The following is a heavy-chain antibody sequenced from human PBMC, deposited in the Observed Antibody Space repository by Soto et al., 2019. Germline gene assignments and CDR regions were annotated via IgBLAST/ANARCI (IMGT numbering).Heavy chain of an antibody. D-gene: IGHD3-22*01. Sequence: PSETLSLTCAVSGGSISSYYWSWIRQPPGKGLEWIGYIYYSGNTNYNPSLKSRVTISVETSKNQFSLKLSSVTAADTAVYYCARGLSDYYDSSGYSLGFWGQGTLVTVSS. J-gene: IGHJ4*02. V-gene: IGHV4-59*08. CDR1: GGSISSYY. CDR3: ARGLSDYYDSSGYSLGF. CDR2: IYYSGNT.